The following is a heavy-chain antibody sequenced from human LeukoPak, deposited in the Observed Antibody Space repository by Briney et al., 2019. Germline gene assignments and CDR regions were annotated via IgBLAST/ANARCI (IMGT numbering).Heavy chain of an antibody. J-gene: IGHJ4*02. Sequence: VSLRLSSAASGFTVSSNYMSWVRPAPGKGLEWVSVIYSGGSTYYADSVKGRVTISRHNSKNTLYLQMNSLRAEDTAVYYCARDGEYCSSTIGYEVDYWGQGTLVTVSS. V-gene: IGHV3-53*04. CDR1: GFTVSSNY. CDR2: IYSGGST. CDR3: ARDGEYCSSTIGYEVDY. D-gene: IGHD2-2*01.